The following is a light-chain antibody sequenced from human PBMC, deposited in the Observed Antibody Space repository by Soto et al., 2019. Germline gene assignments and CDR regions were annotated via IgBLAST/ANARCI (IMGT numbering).Light chain of an antibody. CDR1: QSVSISY. V-gene: IGKV3-20*01. J-gene: IGKJ4*01. CDR2: GAS. Sequence: EIVLTQSPGTLSFSPGERATLSCRASQSVSISYLAWYQQKPGRAPRLLIYGASTRATGIPDRFSGSGSGTDFTLTISRLEPEDFAVYYCQQYGSSPPITFGGGTKVEIK. CDR3: QQYGSSPPIT.